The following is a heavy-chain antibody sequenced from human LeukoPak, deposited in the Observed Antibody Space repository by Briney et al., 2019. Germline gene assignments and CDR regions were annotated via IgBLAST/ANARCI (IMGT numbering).Heavy chain of an antibody. CDR2: ISASGST. J-gene: IGHJ5*02. Sequence: PSETLSLTCTVSGDSISSYYWSWIRQPAGKGLEWFGRISASGSTRYNPSLQSRVTMSVDTSINQFSLKLTSVTAADTAVYFCARGMAAAYDYNWFDTWGQGTLVTVSS. CDR1: GDSISSYY. D-gene: IGHD5-12*01. CDR3: ARGMAAAYDYNWFDT. V-gene: IGHV4-4*07.